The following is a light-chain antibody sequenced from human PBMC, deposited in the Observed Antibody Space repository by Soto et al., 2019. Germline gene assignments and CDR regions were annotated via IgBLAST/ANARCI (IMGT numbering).Light chain of an antibody. V-gene: IGLV7-46*01. CDR3: LLSYSGTNWV. CDR1: TGAVTSGNY. CDR2: DTT. Sequence: QAVVPQEPSLTVSPGGTVTLTCGSSTGAVTSGNYPYWFQKKPGQAPRTLIYDTTNKQSWTPARFSGSLLGGKAALTLAGAQTDDEADYYCLLSYSGTNWVFGGGTQLTVL. J-gene: IGLJ3*02.